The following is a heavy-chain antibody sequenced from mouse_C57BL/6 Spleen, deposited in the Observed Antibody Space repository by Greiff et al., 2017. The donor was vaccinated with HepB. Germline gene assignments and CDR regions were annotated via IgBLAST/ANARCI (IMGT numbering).Heavy chain of an antibody. J-gene: IGHJ1*03. CDR3: AREDNYVWYFDV. CDR2: IYPRSGNT. D-gene: IGHD1-3*01. V-gene: IGHV1-81*01. CDR1: GYTFTSYG. Sequence: VQRVESGAELARPGASVKLSCKASGYTFTSYGISWVKQRTGQGLEWIGEIYPRSGNTYYNEKFKGKATLTADKSSSTAYMELRSLTSEDSAVYFCAREDNYVWYFDVWGTGTTVTVSS.